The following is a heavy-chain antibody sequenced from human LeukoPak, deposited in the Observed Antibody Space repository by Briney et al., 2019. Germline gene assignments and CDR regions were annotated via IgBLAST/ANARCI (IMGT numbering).Heavy chain of an antibody. Sequence: GESLNISCLGSGYSFTIYWIGWVRQLPGKGLRWMGIIYLGDSDTTYSPSFQGQVTISAYKAISTAYLQWGSLKASDTAMYYCARQRVCSGGSCYRAGGKYYFDYWGQGTLVTVSS. CDR1: GYSFTIYW. CDR2: IYLGDSDT. D-gene: IGHD2-15*01. CDR3: ARQRVCSGGSCYRAGGKYYFDY. J-gene: IGHJ4*02. V-gene: IGHV5-51*01.